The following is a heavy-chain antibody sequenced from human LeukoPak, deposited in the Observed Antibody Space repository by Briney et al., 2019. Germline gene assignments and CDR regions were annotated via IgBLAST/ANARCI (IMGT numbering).Heavy chain of an antibody. CDR2: INPSSGGT. J-gene: IGHJ4*02. CDR1: GYTFIAYY. Sequence: GASVKVSCRASGYTFIAYYMHWVRQAPGQGLEWMGWINPSSGGTNYAQKFQGRVTITADESTSTAYMELSSLRSEDTAVYYCARAPTEGWFPDYWGQGTLVTVSS. D-gene: IGHD6-19*01. CDR3: ARAPTEGWFPDY. V-gene: IGHV1-2*02.